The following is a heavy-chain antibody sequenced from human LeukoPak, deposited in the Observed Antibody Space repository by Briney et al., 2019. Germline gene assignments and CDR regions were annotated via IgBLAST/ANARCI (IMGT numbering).Heavy chain of an antibody. CDR3: ASGHSGSYYNPGRY. D-gene: IGHD3-10*01. V-gene: IGHV1-24*01. CDR2: FDPEDGET. J-gene: IGHJ4*02. Sequence: ASVKVSCKVSGYTLTELSMHWVRQAPGKGLEWMGGFDPEDGETIYAQKFQGRVTMTEDTSTDTAYMELSSLRSEDTAVYYCASGHSGSYYNPGRYWGQGTLVTVSS. CDR1: GYTLTELS.